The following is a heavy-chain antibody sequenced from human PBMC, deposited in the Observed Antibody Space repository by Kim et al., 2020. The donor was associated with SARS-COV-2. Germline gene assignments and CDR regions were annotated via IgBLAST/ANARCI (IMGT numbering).Heavy chain of an antibody. Sequence: GGSLRLSCATSGFTFSSYSMNWVRQAPAKGPEWLSYIDSDSSHIYYADSVKGRFTISRDTAKKSLYLQMNSLRDEDTAVYYCARPPYIVAPGAFYWYFDLWGRGTLVTVSS. CDR3: ARPPYIVAPGAFYWYFDL. D-gene: IGHD6-13*01. CDR1: GFTFSSYS. CDR2: IDSDSSHI. J-gene: IGHJ2*01. V-gene: IGHV3-48*02.